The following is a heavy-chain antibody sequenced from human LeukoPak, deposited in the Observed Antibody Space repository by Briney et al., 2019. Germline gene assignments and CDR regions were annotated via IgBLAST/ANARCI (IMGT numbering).Heavy chain of an antibody. CDR3: ARDGTIFGNNWFDP. CDR1: GFTFSSYS. V-gene: IGHV3-21*01. CDR2: ISSSSSYI. Sequence: GGSLRLSCAASGFTFSSYSMNWVRQAPGKGLEWVSSISSSSSYIYYADSVKGRFTISRDNAKNSLYLQMNSLRAEDTAVYYCARDGTIFGNNWFDPWGQGTLVTVSS. J-gene: IGHJ5*02. D-gene: IGHD3-3*01.